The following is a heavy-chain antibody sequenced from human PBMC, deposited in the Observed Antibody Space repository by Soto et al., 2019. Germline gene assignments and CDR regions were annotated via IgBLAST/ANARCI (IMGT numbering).Heavy chain of an antibody. CDR2: INPNSGGT. V-gene: IGHV1-2*02. CDR3: ARGDIAAAGSWWYPQRFTHFDY. CDR1: GYTFTGYY. Sequence: AASVKVSCKASGYTFTGYYMHWVRQAPGQGLEWMGWINPNSGGTNYAQKFQGRVTMTRDTSISTAYMELSRLRSDDTAVYYCARGDIAAAGSWWYPQRFTHFDYWGQGTLVTVSS. D-gene: IGHD6-13*01. J-gene: IGHJ4*02.